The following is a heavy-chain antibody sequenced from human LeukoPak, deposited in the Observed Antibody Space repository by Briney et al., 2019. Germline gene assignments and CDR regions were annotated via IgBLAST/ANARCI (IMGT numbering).Heavy chain of an antibody. CDR2: VSGSNGNT. CDR3: VRESPVAAVGRNWFDP. J-gene: IGHJ5*02. CDR1: GFTFSSYA. D-gene: IGHD6-13*01. V-gene: IGHV3-23*01. Sequence: PGGSLRLSCAASGFTFSSYAMSWVRQAPGEGLEWVSTVSGSNGNTHYADSVKGRFTISRDNSKNTLYLQMNSLRAEDTAVYYCVRESPVAAVGRNWFDPWGQGTLVTVSS.